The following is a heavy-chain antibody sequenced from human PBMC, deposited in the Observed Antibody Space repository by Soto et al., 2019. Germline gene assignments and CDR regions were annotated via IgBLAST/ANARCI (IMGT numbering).Heavy chain of an antibody. D-gene: IGHD3-3*01. CDR1: GVTFSNDG. CDR2: TSYDGSNK. CDR3: AKARTYYDFWSVYFDY. J-gene: IGHJ4*02. V-gene: IGHV3-30*18. Sequence: GGSLRLSCAASGVTFSNDGMHWVRQAPGKGLEWVAVTSYDGSNKYYADSVKGRFTISRDNSKNTVYLQMNSLRAEDTAVYYCAKARTYYDFWSVYFDYWGQETQVTVSS.